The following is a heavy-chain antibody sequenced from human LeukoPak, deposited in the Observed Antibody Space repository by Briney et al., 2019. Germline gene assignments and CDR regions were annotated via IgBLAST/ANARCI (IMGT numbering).Heavy chain of an antibody. Sequence: GGSLRLSCAASGFTFSSYSMNWVRQAPGKGLEWVSSISSSSSYIYYADSVKGRFTISRDNAKNSLYLQMSSPRAEDTAVYYCATAGAITIFGVAPPGFDPWGQGTLVTVSS. V-gene: IGHV3-21*01. J-gene: IGHJ5*02. CDR2: ISSSSSYI. CDR3: ATAGAITIFGVAPPGFDP. D-gene: IGHD3-3*01. CDR1: GFTFSSYS.